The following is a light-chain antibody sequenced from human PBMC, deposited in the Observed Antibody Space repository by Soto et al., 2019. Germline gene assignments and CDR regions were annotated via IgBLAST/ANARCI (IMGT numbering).Light chain of an antibody. V-gene: IGKV3-20*01. CDR1: QSITSSH. J-gene: IGKJ4*01. CDR3: QQYGASPLT. Sequence: EIVLTQSPGTLSLSPGERATLSCRASQSITSSHLAWYQQKPGQPPRPLIYLASTRATGVPDRFNGSGSGTDFTLTISRLEPEDFAVYYCQQYGASPLTFGGGTKVEIK. CDR2: LAS.